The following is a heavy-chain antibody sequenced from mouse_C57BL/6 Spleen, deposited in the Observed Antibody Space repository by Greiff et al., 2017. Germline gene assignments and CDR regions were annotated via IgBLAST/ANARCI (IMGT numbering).Heavy chain of an antibody. D-gene: IGHD1-1*01. J-gene: IGHJ1*03. Sequence: QVQLQQPGAELVRPGTSVKLSCKASGYTFTSYWMHWVKQTPGQGLEWIGVIDPSDSYTNYNQKFQGKATLTVDTSSSTAYMQLSSLTSEDSAVYYCARGGTTVVARYFDVWGTGTTVTVSS. V-gene: IGHV1-59*01. CDR2: IDPSDSYT. CDR1: GYTFTSYW. CDR3: ARGGTTVVARYFDV.